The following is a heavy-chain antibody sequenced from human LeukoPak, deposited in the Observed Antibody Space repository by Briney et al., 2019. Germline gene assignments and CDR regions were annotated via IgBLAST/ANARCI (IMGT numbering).Heavy chain of an antibody. D-gene: IGHD6-13*01. CDR3: AKRHSSSWYF. Sequence: GGSLRLSCAASGFTFSSYSMNWVRQAPGKGLEWVSCISSSSSYIYYADSVKGRFTISRDNSKNTLYLQMNSLRAEDTALYYCAKRHSSSWYFWGQGTLVTVSS. CDR2: ISSSSSYI. J-gene: IGHJ4*02. CDR1: GFTFSSYS. V-gene: IGHV3-21*04.